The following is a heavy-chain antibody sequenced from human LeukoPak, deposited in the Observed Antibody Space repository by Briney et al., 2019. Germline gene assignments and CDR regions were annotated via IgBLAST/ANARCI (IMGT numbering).Heavy chain of an antibody. CDR3: AKSATVTTKGSSDY. Sequence: PGRSLRLSCAASGFTFSSYGMHWVRQAPGKGLEWVAVISYDGSNKYYADSVKGRFTISRDNSKNTLYLQMNSLRAEDTAVYYCAKSATVTTKGSSDYWGQGTLVTVSS. CDR1: GFTFSSYG. D-gene: IGHD4-17*01. CDR2: ISYDGSNK. J-gene: IGHJ4*02. V-gene: IGHV3-30*18.